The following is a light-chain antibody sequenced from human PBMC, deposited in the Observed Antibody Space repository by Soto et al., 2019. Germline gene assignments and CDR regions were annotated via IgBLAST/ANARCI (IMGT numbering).Light chain of an antibody. V-gene: IGKV3-11*01. CDR2: DAS. J-gene: IGKJ3*01. CDR1: QSVSSY. Sequence: EIVLTQSPATLSLSPGERATLSCRASQSVSSYLAWYQQKPGQAPRLLIYDASNRATGIPARFSGSGSGTDFTLTISSLEPEDFAVYWCQQYNTWPPTFGPGTTVDIK. CDR3: QQYNTWPPT.